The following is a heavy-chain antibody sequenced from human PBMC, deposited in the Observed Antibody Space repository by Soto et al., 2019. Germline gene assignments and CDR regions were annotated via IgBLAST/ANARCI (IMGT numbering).Heavy chain of an antibody. CDR1: GFTFSSYA. CDR3: ARRDFDYYGMDV. V-gene: IGHV3-30-3*01. CDR2: ISYDGSNK. Sequence: QVQLVESGGGVVQPGRSLRLSCAASGFTFSSYAMHWVRQAPGKGVEWVAVISYDGSNKYYADSVKGRFTISRDNSKNTLYLQMNSLRAEDTAVYYCARRDFDYYGMDVWGQGTTVTVSS. D-gene: IGHD3-3*01. J-gene: IGHJ6*02.